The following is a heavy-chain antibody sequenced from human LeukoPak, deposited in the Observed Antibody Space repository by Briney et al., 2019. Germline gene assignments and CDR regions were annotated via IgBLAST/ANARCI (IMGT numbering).Heavy chain of an antibody. CDR1: GGSISSYY. CDR3: ARGITMVRGVTYYMDV. CDR2: IYYSGST. J-gene: IGHJ6*03. Sequence: SETLSLTRTVSGGSISSYYWSWIRQPPGKGLEWIGYIYYSGSTNYNPSLKSRVTMSVDTSKNQFSLKLSSVTAADTAVYYCARGITMVRGVTYYMDVWGKGTTVTVSS. D-gene: IGHD3-10*01. V-gene: IGHV4-59*08.